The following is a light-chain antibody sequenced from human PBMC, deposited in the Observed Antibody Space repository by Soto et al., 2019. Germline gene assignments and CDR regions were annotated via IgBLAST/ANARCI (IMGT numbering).Light chain of an antibody. J-gene: IGKJ1*01. CDR2: DAS. V-gene: IGKV1-5*01. CDR1: QSISRW. CDR3: QQYNGYSTWT. Sequence: DIQMTQSPSTLSASVGDRVTITCRASQSISRWLTWYQQRPGKAPKVLIFDASILESGVPSRFGGSGSGTEFTLTISSLQLDDFATYYCQQYNGYSTWTLGQGTKVYIK.